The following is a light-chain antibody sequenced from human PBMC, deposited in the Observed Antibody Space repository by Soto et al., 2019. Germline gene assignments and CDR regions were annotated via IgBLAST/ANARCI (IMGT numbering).Light chain of an antibody. CDR2: DVS. Sequence: QSALTQPASVSGSPGQSITISCTGTSSDVGAYNYVSWYQQHPAKVPKLMIYDVSNRASGVSDRFSGSKSGNTASLTIFGLQAEDEAHYYRYSYTSSSTYVFGTGTKLTVL. CDR1: SSDVGAYNY. J-gene: IGLJ1*01. V-gene: IGLV2-14*01. CDR3: YSYTSSSTYV.